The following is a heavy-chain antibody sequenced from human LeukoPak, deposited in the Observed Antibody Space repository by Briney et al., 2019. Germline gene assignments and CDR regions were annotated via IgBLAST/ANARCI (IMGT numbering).Heavy chain of an antibody. CDR3: AREGYYGVNKFFDY. Sequence: GASVKVSCKTSGYTFTNYGINWVRQAAGQGLEWMGCISPYNSNTNYAQKVQGRVTMTTDTSTSTAYMELRSLRSDDTAVYYCAREGYYGVNKFFDYWGQGTLVTVSS. CDR1: GYTFTNYG. J-gene: IGHJ4*02. V-gene: IGHV1-18*01. D-gene: IGHD4-23*01. CDR2: ISPYNSNT.